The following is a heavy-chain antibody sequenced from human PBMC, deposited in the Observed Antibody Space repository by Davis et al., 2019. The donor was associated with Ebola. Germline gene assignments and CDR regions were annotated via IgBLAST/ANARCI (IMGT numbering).Heavy chain of an antibody. CDR1: GYTFNMYG. Sequence: AASVKVSCKASGYTFNMYGISWVRQAPGQGLEWMGWISGYNGNRNYAQKLQGRVTMTTDTSTSTAYMELRSLRSDDTAVYYCARDCSGTSCYFKWFDPWGQGTLVTVSS. D-gene: IGHD2-15*01. V-gene: IGHV1-18*01. CDR3: ARDCSGTSCYFKWFDP. CDR2: ISGYNGNR. J-gene: IGHJ5*02.